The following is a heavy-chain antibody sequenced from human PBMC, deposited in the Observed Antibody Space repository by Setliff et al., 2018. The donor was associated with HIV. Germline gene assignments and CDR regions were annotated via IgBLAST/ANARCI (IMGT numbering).Heavy chain of an antibody. CDR1: EFTFNNYV. J-gene: IGHJ4*02. V-gene: IGHV3-23*01. CDR2: ISGSGGST. Sequence: PGGSLRLSCAASEFTFNNYVMSWVRQAPGKGLEWVSAISGSGGSTYYADSVKGRFTTSRDNSKNTLYLQMNSLRTEDTAIYYCARIGTGSQTDYWGQGIQVTVSS. CDR3: ARIGTGSQTDY. D-gene: IGHD1-26*01.